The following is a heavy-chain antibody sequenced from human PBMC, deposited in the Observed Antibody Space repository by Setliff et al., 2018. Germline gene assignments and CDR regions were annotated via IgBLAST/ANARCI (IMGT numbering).Heavy chain of an antibody. CDR1: GGSLSSYNY. CDR2: IYTSWST. Sequence: SETLSLTCTVSGGSLSSYNYWSWIRQPAGKGLEWIGHIYTSWSTNYNPSLKSRVTISLDTSKNQFSLRLTSVTAADTAVYYCARSYHLVLTNWFDAWGHGTLVTVSS. CDR3: ARSYHLVLTNWFDA. D-gene: IGHD1-26*01. J-gene: IGHJ5*01. V-gene: IGHV4-4*07.